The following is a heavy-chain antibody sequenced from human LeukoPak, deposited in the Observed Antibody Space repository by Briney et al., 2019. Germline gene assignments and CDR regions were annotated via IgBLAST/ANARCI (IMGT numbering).Heavy chain of an antibody. Sequence: GGSLRLSCAASGFTFSNAWMSWVRQAPGKGLEWVGRIKSKTVGGTTDYAAPVKGRFTISRDDSKNTLYLQMNSLKTADTAVYYCTTVGYSSGWPDAFDIWGQGTMVTVSS. V-gene: IGHV3-15*01. CDR2: IKSKTVGGTT. CDR3: TTVGYSSGWPDAFDI. CDR1: GFTFSNAW. J-gene: IGHJ3*02. D-gene: IGHD6-19*01.